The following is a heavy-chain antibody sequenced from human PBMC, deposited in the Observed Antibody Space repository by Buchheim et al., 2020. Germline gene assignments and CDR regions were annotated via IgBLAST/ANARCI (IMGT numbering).Heavy chain of an antibody. CDR3: ARCSYYDFWSGWLDSWY. Sequence: QVQLQQWGAGLLKPSETLSLTCAVYGGSFSGYYWSWIRQPPGKGLEWIGEINHSGSTNYNPSLKSRVTISVDTSKNQFSLKLSSVTAADTAVYYCARCSYYDFWSGWLDSWYWGQGTL. J-gene: IGHJ4*02. D-gene: IGHD3-3*01. CDR2: INHSGST. V-gene: IGHV4-34*01. CDR1: GGSFSGYY.